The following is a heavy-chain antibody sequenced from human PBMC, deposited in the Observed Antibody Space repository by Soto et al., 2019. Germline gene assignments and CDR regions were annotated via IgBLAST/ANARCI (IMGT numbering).Heavy chain of an antibody. CDR1: GGSFSGYY. CDR3: AIKAIFGVAYYYYYYMDV. J-gene: IGHJ6*03. CDR2: INHSGST. D-gene: IGHD3-3*01. V-gene: IGHV4-34*01. Sequence: SETLSLTCAVYGGSFSGYYWSWIRQTPEKGKEWIGEINHSGSTNHNPSLKSRVTISLDTSKNQFSLKLSSVTAADTAVYYCAIKAIFGVAYYYYYYMDVWGKGTAVTVSS.